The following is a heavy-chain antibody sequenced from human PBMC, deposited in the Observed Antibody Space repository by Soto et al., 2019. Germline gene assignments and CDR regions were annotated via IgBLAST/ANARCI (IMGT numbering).Heavy chain of an antibody. D-gene: IGHD6-13*01. V-gene: IGHV2-70*12. CDR1: GFSLSTGKMS. CDR3: AHSDKFITGYSSSWYEEAFDY. CDR2: IDWDDDK. J-gene: IGHJ4*02. Sequence: SGPTLVNPTQTLTLTCTFSGFSLSTGKMSVSWIRQPPGKALEWLARIDWDDDKFYNTSLKTRLTISKDTSKNQVVLTMTDMDPVDTATYYCAHSDKFITGYSSSWYEEAFDYWGQGTLVTVSS.